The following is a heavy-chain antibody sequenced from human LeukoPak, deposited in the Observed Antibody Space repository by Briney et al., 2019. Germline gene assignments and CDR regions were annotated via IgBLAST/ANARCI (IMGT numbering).Heavy chain of an antibody. D-gene: IGHD2-15*01. Sequence: SETLSLTCAVYGGSFSGYYWTWIRQPPGKGLEWIGDINHSGSTNYNPSLKSRVTIPVDTSKNQFSLKLSSVTAADTAVYYCARGVVAAPQTFDYWGQGTLVAVSS. CDR2: INHSGST. J-gene: IGHJ4*02. CDR1: GGSFSGYY. CDR3: ARGVVAAPQTFDY. V-gene: IGHV4-34*01.